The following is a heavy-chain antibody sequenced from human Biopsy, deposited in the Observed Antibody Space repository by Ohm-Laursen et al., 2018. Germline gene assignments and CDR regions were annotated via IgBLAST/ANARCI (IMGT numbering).Heavy chain of an antibody. D-gene: IGHD3-22*01. J-gene: IGHJ5*02. Sequence: SSVKVSCKVSGGTFSRLALSWVRQAPGQGLEWMGGIIPGFDRPNYARRFQGRVSITADKSTNTVYMDVSSLRSDDTAVYYCTRGGYYYDSLAYYYWFDPWGQGTLVTVSS. V-gene: IGHV1-69*06. CDR2: IIPGFDRP. CDR3: TRGGYYYDSLAYYYWFDP. CDR1: GGTFSRLA.